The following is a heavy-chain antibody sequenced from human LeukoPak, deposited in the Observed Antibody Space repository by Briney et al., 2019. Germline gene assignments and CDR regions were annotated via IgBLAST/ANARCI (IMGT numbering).Heavy chain of an antibody. Sequence: HPGGSLRLSCAASGFTFSSYAMHWVRQAPGKGLEYVSAISSNGGSTYYANSVKGRFTISRDNSKNTLYLQMGSLRAEDMAVYYCARGGTDYGDYVSRGPYDYWGQGTLVTVSS. CDR1: GFTFSSYA. J-gene: IGHJ4*02. D-gene: IGHD4-17*01. V-gene: IGHV3-64*01. CDR3: ARGGTDYGDYVSRGPYDY. CDR2: ISSNGGST.